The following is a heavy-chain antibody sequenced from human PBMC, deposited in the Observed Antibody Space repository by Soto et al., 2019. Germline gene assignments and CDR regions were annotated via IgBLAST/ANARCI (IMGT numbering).Heavy chain of an antibody. J-gene: IGHJ3*01. CDR1: GFIFSDFG. CDR3: VKGDLDTAVVNSPDAFDF. D-gene: IGHD5-18*01. Sequence: QVNLVEFGGGVVQPGRSLRLSCEASGFIFSDFGMHWVRQAPGKGLEWVAVISYDGNNKYYAQSVKGRFTISRDNSKNTLFLNMDSLRPEDTAVYHCVKGDLDTAVVNSPDAFDFWGPGTMVTVS. CDR2: ISYDGNNK. V-gene: IGHV3-30*18.